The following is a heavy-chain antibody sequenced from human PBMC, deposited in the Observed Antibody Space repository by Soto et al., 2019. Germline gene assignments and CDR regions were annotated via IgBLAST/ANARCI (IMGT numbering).Heavy chain of an antibody. J-gene: IGHJ6*02. V-gene: IGHV4-31*03. D-gene: IGHD3-16*01. CDR3: ARGLGGLYYYYGMDV. CDR1: GRSISIGAYY. CDR2: IYYSGST. Sequence: PSETLALGCTFSGRSISIGAYYWSWVPQHPGKGLEWIGYIYYSGSTYDNPSLKSRVTISVDTSKNQFSLKLSSVTAADTAVYYCARGLGGLYYYYGMDVWGQGTTVTVSS.